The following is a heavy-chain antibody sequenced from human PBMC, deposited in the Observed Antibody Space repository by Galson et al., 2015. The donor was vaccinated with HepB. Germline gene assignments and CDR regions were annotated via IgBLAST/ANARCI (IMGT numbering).Heavy chain of an antibody. Sequence: SLRLSYAASGFTFSSYWMSWVRQAPGKGLEWVANIKQDGSEKYYVDSVKGRFTISRDNAKNSLYLQMNSLRAEDTAVYYCARSIAAAGTGAFDIWGQGTMVTVSS. J-gene: IGHJ3*02. CDR3: ARSIAAAGTGAFDI. CDR1: GFTFSSYW. D-gene: IGHD6-13*01. V-gene: IGHV3-7*03. CDR2: IKQDGSEK.